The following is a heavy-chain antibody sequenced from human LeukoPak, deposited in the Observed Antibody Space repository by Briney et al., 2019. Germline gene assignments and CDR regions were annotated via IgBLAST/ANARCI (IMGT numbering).Heavy chain of an antibody. J-gene: IGHJ5*02. CDR2: IYYSGST. D-gene: IGHD6-19*01. Sequence: SETLSLTCTVSGGSISSSSYYWGWIRQPPGKGLEWIGSIYYSGSTNYNPSLKSRVTISVDTSKNQFSLKLSSVTAADTAVYYCARRRPFTGYSSGWYWFDPWGQGTLVTVSS. CDR3: ARRRPFTGYSSGWYWFDP. CDR1: GGSISSSSYY. V-gene: IGHV4-39*07.